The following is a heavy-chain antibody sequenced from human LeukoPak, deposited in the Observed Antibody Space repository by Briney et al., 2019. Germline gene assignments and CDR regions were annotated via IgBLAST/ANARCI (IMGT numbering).Heavy chain of an antibody. CDR3: ARALYWAFDI. CDR1: GGSISSYY. Sequence: SETLSLTCTVSGGSISSYYWSWIRQPPGKGLEWIGYIYYSGSTNYNPSLKSRVTISVDTSKNQFSLKLGSVTAADTAVYYCARALYWAFDIWGQGTMVTVSS. J-gene: IGHJ3*02. V-gene: IGHV4-59*01. CDR2: IYYSGST. D-gene: IGHD2-8*02.